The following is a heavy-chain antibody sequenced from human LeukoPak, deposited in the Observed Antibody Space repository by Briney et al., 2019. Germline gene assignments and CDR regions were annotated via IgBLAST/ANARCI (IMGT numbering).Heavy chain of an antibody. CDR3: AREGRGYSEIGGDY. Sequence: GGSLRLSCAASGFTFDDYGMSWVRQAPGKGLEWVSGINWNGGSTGYADSVKGRFTISRDNAKNSLYLQMNSLRAEDTAVYYCAREGRGYSEIGGDYWGQGTLVTVSS. D-gene: IGHD5-18*01. V-gene: IGHV3-20*04. CDR1: GFTFDDYG. CDR2: INWNGGST. J-gene: IGHJ4*02.